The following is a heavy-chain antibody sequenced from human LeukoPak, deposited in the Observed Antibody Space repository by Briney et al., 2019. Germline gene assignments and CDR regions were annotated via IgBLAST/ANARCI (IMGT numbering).Heavy chain of an antibody. CDR2: INHNGGT. J-gene: IGHJ4*02. CDR1: GGSFSGYF. CDR3: ARQTGSGLFILP. D-gene: IGHD3/OR15-3a*01. Sequence: SETLSLTCAVYGGSFSGYFWSWIRQPPGKVLEWIGDINHNGGTNYNPSLKSRVTISVDTSKNQFSLRLSSVTAADTAVYYCARQTGSGLFILPGGQGTLVTVSS. V-gene: IGHV4-34*01.